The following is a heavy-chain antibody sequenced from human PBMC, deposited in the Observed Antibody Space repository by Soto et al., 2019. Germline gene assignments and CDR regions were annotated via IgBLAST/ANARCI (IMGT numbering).Heavy chain of an antibody. Sequence: PSETLSLTCAVYGGSFSGYYWSWIRQPPGKGLEWIGEINHSGSTNYNPSLKSRVTISVDTSKNQFSLKLSSVTAADTAVYYCARGRITMVRGVIPKGFDPWGQGTLVPVSS. D-gene: IGHD3-10*01. CDR1: GGSFSGYY. CDR3: ARGRITMVRGVIPKGFDP. CDR2: INHSGST. V-gene: IGHV4-34*01. J-gene: IGHJ5*02.